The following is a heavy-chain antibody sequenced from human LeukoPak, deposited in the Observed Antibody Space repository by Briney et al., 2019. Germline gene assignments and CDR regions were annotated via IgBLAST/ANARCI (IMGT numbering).Heavy chain of an antibody. J-gene: IGHJ6*03. CDR3: ARDRRAYLPYYSYYYMDV. V-gene: IGHV3-11*04. Sequence: GGSLRLSCAASGFTFSDYYMSWIRQAPGKGLEWVSYISSSGSTIYYADSVKGRFTISRDNAKNSLYLQMNSLRAEDTAVYYCARDRRAYLPYYSYYYMDVWGKGTTVTVSS. CDR2: ISSSGSTI. CDR1: GFTFSDYY. D-gene: IGHD3-16*01.